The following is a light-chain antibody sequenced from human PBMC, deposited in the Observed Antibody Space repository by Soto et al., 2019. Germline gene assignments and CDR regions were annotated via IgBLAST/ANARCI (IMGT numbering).Light chain of an antibody. CDR2: GAS. Sequence: EILLTQSPATLSLSPGDRATLSCIASQNNNNYLGWYQQKPGQAPRLLIYGASTRATGIPVRFSGSGSGTEFTLTITSLQSEDFAVYYCQEYNNWHPITFGGGTKVDIK. V-gene: IGKV3-15*01. CDR1: QNNNNY. J-gene: IGKJ4*01. CDR3: QEYNNWHPIT.